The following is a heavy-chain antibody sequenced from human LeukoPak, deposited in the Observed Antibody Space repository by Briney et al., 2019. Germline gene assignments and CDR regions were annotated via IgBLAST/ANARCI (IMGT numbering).Heavy chain of an antibody. V-gene: IGHV3-33*06. Sequence: GGSLRLSCAASGFIFSSYGMHWVRQAPGKGLEWVAVIWYDGSNKYYADSVKGRFTISRDSSKNTLYLQMNSLRAEDTAVYYCAKVSGGGLYYDGMDVWGQGTTVTVSS. D-gene: IGHD1-14*01. CDR3: AKVSGGGLYYDGMDV. CDR1: GFIFSSYG. J-gene: IGHJ6*02. CDR2: IWYDGSNK.